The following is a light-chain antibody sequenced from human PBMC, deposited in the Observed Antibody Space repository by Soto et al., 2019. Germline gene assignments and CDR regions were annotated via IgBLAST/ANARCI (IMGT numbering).Light chain of an antibody. J-gene: IGKJ2*02. CDR3: QQYNSFSGT. CDR1: QSISTW. Sequence: DIQMTQSPSTLSASVGDRVTITCRASQSISTWLAWYQQKPGKAPKLLIYDASSLQSGVPSRFSGSGSGIEFTLTISSLLPDDFATYYCQQYNSFSGTFGQGTKLEIK. CDR2: DAS. V-gene: IGKV1-5*01.